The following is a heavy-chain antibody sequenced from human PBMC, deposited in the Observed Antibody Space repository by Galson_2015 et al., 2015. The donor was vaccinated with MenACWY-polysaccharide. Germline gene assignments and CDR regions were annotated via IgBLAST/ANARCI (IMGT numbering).Heavy chain of an antibody. V-gene: IGHV3-74*01. J-gene: IGHJ5*02. CDR2: INADGSAT. Sequence: SLRLSCAASGFSFNTYWMHWVRHAPGKGLVWVSRINADGSATGYAESVRGRFTISRDNAKKTLYLEMNSLRAEDTAVYYCTKAAAKYCSGSSCYFNWFDPWGQGTLVTVSS. D-gene: IGHD2-15*01. CDR1: GFSFNTYW. CDR3: TKAAAKYCSGSSCYFNWFDP.